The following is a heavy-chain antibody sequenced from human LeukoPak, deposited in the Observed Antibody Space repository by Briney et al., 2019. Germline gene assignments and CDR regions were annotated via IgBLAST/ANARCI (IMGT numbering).Heavy chain of an antibody. Sequence: GRSLRLSCAASGFTFSSYGMHWVRQAPGKGLEWVAVIWYDGSNKYYADSVKGRFTISRDNSKNTLYLQMNSLRAEDTAVYYCARRVAAAGTDYFDYWGQGTLVTVSS. CDR3: ARRVAAAGTDYFDY. CDR2: IWYDGSNK. D-gene: IGHD6-13*01. J-gene: IGHJ4*02. V-gene: IGHV3-33*01. CDR1: GFTFSSYG.